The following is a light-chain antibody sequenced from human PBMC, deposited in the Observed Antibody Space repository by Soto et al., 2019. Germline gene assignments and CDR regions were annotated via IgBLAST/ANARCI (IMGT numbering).Light chain of an antibody. V-gene: IGKV2-28*01. CDR1: QSLLHSNGYNY. J-gene: IGKJ4*01. Sequence: DIVMTQSPLSLPVTPGEPASISCRSSQSLLHSNGYNYLDWYLQKPGQSPQLLIYLGSNRASGVPDRFSGSGSGTDFTLKISRVEAEDVGVYCCMQAVQTPLTFGGGTKVEIK. CDR2: LGS. CDR3: MQAVQTPLT.